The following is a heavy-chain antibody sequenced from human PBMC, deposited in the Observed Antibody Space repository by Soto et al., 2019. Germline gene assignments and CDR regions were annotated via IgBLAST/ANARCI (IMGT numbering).Heavy chain of an antibody. CDR2: ITGSGGST. CDR1: GFTFSSYV. J-gene: IGHJ4*02. V-gene: IGHV3-23*01. D-gene: IGHD5-18*01. CDR3: ARYIFGAAPDY. Sequence: GGSLRLSCAASGFTFSSYVMTWVRQAPRKGLEWVSSITGSGGSTYFADSVKGRFTISRDNSKNTLYLQMNSLRAEDTAVYYCARYIFGAAPDYWGQGTLVTVSS.